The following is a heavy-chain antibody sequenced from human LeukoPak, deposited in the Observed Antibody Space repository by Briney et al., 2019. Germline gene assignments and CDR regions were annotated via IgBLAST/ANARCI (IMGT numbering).Heavy chain of an antibody. CDR3: ARHSSGYYLYYFDY. CDR2: ISHTGST. J-gene: IGHJ4*02. V-gene: IGHV4-39*01. Sequence: SETLSLTCTVSGGSISRSDYYWGWIRQHPGKGLEWIGSISHTGSTYHNPSLKSRVTISVDTPKNQFSLMLNSMPAPDMVVYYCARHSSGYYLYYFDYWGQGTLVTVSS. D-gene: IGHD3-22*01. CDR1: GGSISRSDYY.